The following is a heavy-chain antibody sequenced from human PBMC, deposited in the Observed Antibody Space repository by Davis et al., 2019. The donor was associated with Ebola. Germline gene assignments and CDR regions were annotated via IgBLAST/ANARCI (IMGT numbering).Heavy chain of an antibody. Sequence: GGSLRLSCTASGLNLPNSGLTFAHYGMHWVRQSPGKGLEWVAIIWNDEKTKYYADSVRGRFTISRDNSKNTLYLQMDTLRTEDTAVYYCANDDYGGNSGKVYWGQGTLVTVSS. CDR2: IWNDEKTK. D-gene: IGHD4-23*01. CDR3: ANDDYGGNSGKVY. J-gene: IGHJ4*02. V-gene: IGHV3-30*02. CDR1: GLNLPNSGLTFAHYG.